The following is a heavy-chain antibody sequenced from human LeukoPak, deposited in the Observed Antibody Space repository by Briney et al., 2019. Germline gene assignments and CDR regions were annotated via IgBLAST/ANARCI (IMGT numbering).Heavy chain of an antibody. Sequence: ASVKVSCKASGYTFTNYGITWVRQAPGQGLGYLGWINTDTRNTYYAQNLQGRVTMTTDTSTNTAYMDLRSLRSDDTAVYYCARKIVGVYSYDYWGQGTLVTVSS. CDR2: INTDTRNT. J-gene: IGHJ4*02. V-gene: IGHV1-18*01. CDR3: ARKIVGVYSYDY. CDR1: GYTFTNYG. D-gene: IGHD1-26*01.